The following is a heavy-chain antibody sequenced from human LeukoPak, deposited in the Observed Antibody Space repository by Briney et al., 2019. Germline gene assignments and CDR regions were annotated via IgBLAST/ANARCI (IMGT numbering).Heavy chain of an antibody. J-gene: IGHJ4*02. D-gene: IGHD3-10*01. Sequence: ASVKVSCKASGYTFTNYGLTWVRQAPGQGLEWMGWISAYNGDTNYAQKFQGRVTMTRDTSISTAYMELTSLRSDDTAVYYCVKGDYYGSGTIIVLWGQGTLVTVSS. CDR1: GYTFTNYG. V-gene: IGHV1-18*01. CDR3: VKGDYYGSGTIIVL. CDR2: ISAYNGDT.